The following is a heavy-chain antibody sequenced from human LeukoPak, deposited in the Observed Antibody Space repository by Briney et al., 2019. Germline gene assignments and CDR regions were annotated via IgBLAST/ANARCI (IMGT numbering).Heavy chain of an antibody. Sequence: ASVKVSCKASGYTFTSYHINWVRQAPGQGLDWMGWMNIHSGNAGYAQKFQGRVTMTRNTSTNTAYMELSSLMPEDTAVYYCARGEGSAFDPWGQGSLVTVSS. V-gene: IGHV1-8*01. D-gene: IGHD6-6*01. CDR3: ARGEGSAFDP. CDR2: MNIHSGNA. CDR1: GYTFTSYH. J-gene: IGHJ5*02.